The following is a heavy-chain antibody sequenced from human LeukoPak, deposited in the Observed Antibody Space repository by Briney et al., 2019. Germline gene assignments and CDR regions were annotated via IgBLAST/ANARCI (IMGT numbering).Heavy chain of an antibody. V-gene: IGHV4-59*01. D-gene: IGHD3-22*01. J-gene: IGHJ6*02. Sequence: PSETLSLTCTVSGGSISNYYWSWIRQPPGKGLEWIGYTYYSGSTNYNPSLKSRVTISVDMSKNQFSLNLSSVTAADTAMYYCARDRSPEGYYDSSHWDYYHGMDVWGQGTTVTVSS. CDR3: ARDRSPEGYYDSSHWDYYHGMDV. CDR1: GGSISNYY. CDR2: TYYSGST.